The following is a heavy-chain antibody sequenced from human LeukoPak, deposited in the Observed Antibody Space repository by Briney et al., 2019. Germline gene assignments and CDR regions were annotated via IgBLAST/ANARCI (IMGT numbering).Heavy chain of an antibody. CDR3: ARDLGYCSGGSCYSAWFDP. Sequence: SRTLSLTCTVSGGSISSGDYYWSWIRQPPGKGLEWIVYIYYSGSTYYNPSLKSRVTISVDTSKNQFSLKLSSVTAADTAVYYCARDLGYCSGGSCYSAWFDPWGQGTLVTVSS. D-gene: IGHD2-15*01. V-gene: IGHV4-30-4*01. CDR2: IYYSGST. CDR1: GGSISSGDYY. J-gene: IGHJ5*02.